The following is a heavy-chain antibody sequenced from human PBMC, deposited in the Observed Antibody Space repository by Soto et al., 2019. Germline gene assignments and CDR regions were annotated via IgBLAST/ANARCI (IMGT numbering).Heavy chain of an antibody. CDR3: ARTDHGVNWFDP. CDR2: ISPYNDDT. J-gene: IGHJ5*02. V-gene: IGHV1-18*01. Sequence: ASVKVSCKTSGYTFINYVISWVRQAPGQGPEWMGWISPYNDDTKYAQKFQGRVTMTTDTSTRTAYMEMRSLRSDDTAVYYCARTDHGVNWFDPWGQGTLVTVSS. D-gene: IGHD3-10*01. CDR1: GYTFINYV.